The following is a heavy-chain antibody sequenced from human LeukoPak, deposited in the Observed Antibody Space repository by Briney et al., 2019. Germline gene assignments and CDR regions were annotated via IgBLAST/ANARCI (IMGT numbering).Heavy chain of an antibody. CDR2: ISYDGSNK. J-gene: IGHJ3*01. CDR1: GFTFSSYA. V-gene: IGHV3-30-3*01. CDR3: VAWGNSGNS. D-gene: IGHD1-26*01. Sequence: GGSLRLSCAASGFTFSSYAMHWVRQAPGKGLEWVAVISYDGSNKYYADSVKGRFTISRDNSKNTLYLQMNSLRAEDTAVYYCVAWGNSGNSWGQGTMVIVPS.